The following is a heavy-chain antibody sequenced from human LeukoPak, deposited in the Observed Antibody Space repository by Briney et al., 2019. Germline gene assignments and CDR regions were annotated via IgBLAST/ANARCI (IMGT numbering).Heavy chain of an antibody. CDR1: GFSFSKYY. J-gene: IGHJ3*02. CDR2: IRDDGGEE. D-gene: IGHD7-27*01. CDR3: AREGVLGMGSAFDI. V-gene: IGHV3-30*02. Sequence: GGSLSLSCAASGFSFSKYYLHWVRQAPGKGLEWVAFIRDDGGEEFYADSVKGRFIISRDNSKNTLFLQMNSLRTEDTAVYYCAREGVLGMGSAFDIWGQGTMVTVSS.